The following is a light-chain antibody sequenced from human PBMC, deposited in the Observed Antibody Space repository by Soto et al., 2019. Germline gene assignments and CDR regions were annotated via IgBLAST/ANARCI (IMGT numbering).Light chain of an antibody. CDR1: QVINSY. CDR3: QQLNSYPQN. Sequence: DIQLTHSPSFIRISXGHRVTTSXXASQVINSYLAWYQQKPGKAPKLLIHAASTLQSGVPARFSGSGYGTEFTLTISRLQPEDFATYYCQQLNSYPQNFGQGTKVDIK. V-gene: IGKV1-9*01. J-gene: IGKJ2*01. CDR2: AAS.